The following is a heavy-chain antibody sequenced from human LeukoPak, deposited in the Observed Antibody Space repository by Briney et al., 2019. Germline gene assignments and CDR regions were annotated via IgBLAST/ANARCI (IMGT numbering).Heavy chain of an antibody. Sequence: SETLSLTCSVSGGSISSSSHSWGWIRLPPGKGLEWIGSIHNSGTTHYNPTLKSRVTISVDTSTNHFSLRLRSVTAADTAIYYCARDGRGLRWELLFGANYYYYMDVWGKGTTVAVSS. J-gene: IGHJ6*03. CDR2: IHNSGTT. CDR3: ARDGRGLRWELLFGANYYYYMDV. V-gene: IGHV4-39*07. CDR1: GGSISSSSHS. D-gene: IGHD2-15*01.